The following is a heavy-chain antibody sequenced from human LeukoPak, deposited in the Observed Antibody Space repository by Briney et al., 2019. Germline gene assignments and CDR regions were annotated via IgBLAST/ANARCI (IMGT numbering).Heavy chain of an antibody. CDR1: GFTFSSYD. V-gene: IGHV3-13*04. CDR2: IGTAGET. Sequence: GGSLRLSCAASGFTFSSYDMHWVHQATGKGLEWVSAIGTAGETYYPGSVKARFTISRENARNSLYLQMNSLRAGTPAVYYLARASKLEPFDYWGQGTLVSVSS. D-gene: IGHD1-1*01. CDR3: ARASKLEPFDY. J-gene: IGHJ4*02.